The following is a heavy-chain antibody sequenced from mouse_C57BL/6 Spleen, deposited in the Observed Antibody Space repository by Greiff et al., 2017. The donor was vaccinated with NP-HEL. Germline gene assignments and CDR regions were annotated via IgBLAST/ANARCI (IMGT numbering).Heavy chain of an antibody. D-gene: IGHD2-2*01. V-gene: IGHV1-82*01. CDR1: GYAFSSSW. CDR2: IYPGDGDP. Sequence: VQLQQSGPELVKPGASVKISCKASGYAFSSSWMNWVKQRPGKGLEWIGRIYPGDGDPNYNGKFKGKATLTADKSSSTAYMQLSSLTSEDSAVYFCARSPPYGYDVPWYFDVWGTGTTVTVSS. J-gene: IGHJ1*03. CDR3: ARSPPYGYDVPWYFDV.